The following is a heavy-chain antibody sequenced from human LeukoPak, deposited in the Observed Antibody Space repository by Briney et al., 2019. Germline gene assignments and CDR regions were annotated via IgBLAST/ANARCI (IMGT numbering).Heavy chain of an antibody. V-gene: IGHV4-39*01. CDR2: VHYSGTA. D-gene: IGHD2-21*02. Sequence: SETLSLTCSVSGGSIISSRDHWDWIRQPPGKGLEWIASVHYSGTAYYNPSLRSRVTISVDTSKDQFSLKVTSVTAADTAAYYCARRLHYYDYWGQGTLVTVSS. CDR3: ARRLHYYDY. CDR1: GGSIISSRDH. J-gene: IGHJ4*02.